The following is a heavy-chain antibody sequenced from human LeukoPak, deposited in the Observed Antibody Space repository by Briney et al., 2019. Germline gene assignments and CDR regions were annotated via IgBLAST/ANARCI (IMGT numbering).Heavy chain of an antibody. Sequence: GASVKVSCKASGYTFTSYGISWVRQAPGQGLEWMGGIIPIFGTANYAQKFQGRVTITADESTSTAYMELSSLRSEDTAVYYCARVRPGEDYYYGMDVWGQGTTVTVSS. CDR2: IIPIFGTA. CDR3: ARVRPGEDYYYGMDV. CDR1: GYTFTSYG. V-gene: IGHV1-69*13. J-gene: IGHJ6*02. D-gene: IGHD3-10*01.